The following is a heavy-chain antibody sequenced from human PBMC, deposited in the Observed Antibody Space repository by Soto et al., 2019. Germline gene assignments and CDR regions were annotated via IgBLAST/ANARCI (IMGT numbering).Heavy chain of an antibody. V-gene: IGHV4-39*01. D-gene: IGHD3-10*01. CDR1: GGSISSSSYY. CDR2: IYYSGIT. J-gene: IGHJ6*03. CDR3: ARSPGGPYYMDV. Sequence: QLQLQESGPGLVKPSETLSLTCTVSGGSISSSSYYWGWIRQPPGKGLEWIGSIYYSGITYYNPSLKSRVTISVATSKNQFSLKLSSVTAADTAVYYCARSPGGPYYMDVWGKGTTVTVSS.